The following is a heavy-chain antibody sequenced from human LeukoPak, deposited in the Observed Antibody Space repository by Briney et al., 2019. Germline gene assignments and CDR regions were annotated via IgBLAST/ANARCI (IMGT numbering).Heavy chain of an antibody. CDR2: IYHSGST. CDR1: GGSISSSNW. Sequence: SGTLSLTCAVSGGSISSSNWWSWVRQPPGKGLEWIGEIYHSGSTNYNPSLKSRATISVDTSKNQFSLKLSSVTAADTAVYYCARGLYSSKKRYFDYWGQGTLVTVSS. V-gene: IGHV4-4*02. J-gene: IGHJ4*02. CDR3: ARGLYSSKKRYFDY. D-gene: IGHD6-19*01.